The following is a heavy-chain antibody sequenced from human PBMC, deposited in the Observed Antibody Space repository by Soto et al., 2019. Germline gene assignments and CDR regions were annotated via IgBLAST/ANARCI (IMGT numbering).Heavy chain of an antibody. J-gene: IGHJ4*02. CDR2: ISPYNGNT. V-gene: IGHV1-18*04. Sequence: QVQLVQSGAEVKKHGASVKVSCKTSGYTFTLRYGISCLRQAPGQGLEWLGGISPYNGNTEYAGRFQGRVTMTADTSTTTAYMDLRSLRSDDTAVYYCAKGDPATYMRPAFDFWGQGTMVTFSS. CDR1: GYTFTLRYG. D-gene: IGHD1-26*01. CDR3: AKGDPATYMRPAFDF.